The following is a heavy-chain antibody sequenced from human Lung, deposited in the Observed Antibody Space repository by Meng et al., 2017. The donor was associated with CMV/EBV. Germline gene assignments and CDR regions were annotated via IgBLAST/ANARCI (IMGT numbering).Heavy chain of an antibody. Sequence: QVQVVQSGAEVKKPGASVKVSCRASGNTFTGYYIHWVRQAPGQGLEWMGRINPNSDGTIYAQDFKGRVTITRDTSINTAYVDLTRLTSADTAVYYCALDYENHGYYYAFDYWGQGTLVTVSS. D-gene: IGHD3-22*01. J-gene: IGHJ4*02. CDR1: GNTFTGYY. V-gene: IGHV1-2*06. CDR3: ALDYENHGYYYAFDY. CDR2: INPNSDGT.